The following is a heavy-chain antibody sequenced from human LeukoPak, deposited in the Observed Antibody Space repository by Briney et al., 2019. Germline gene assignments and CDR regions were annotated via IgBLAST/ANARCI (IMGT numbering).Heavy chain of an antibody. V-gene: IGHV4-39*07. D-gene: IGHD3-10*01. CDR3: ASSRSFGWDDAFDI. CDR2: IYYSGST. CDR1: GGSISSSSYY. J-gene: IGHJ3*02. Sequence: SETLSLTCTVSGGSISSSSYYWGWIRQPPGKGLEWIGSIYYSGSTYYNPSLKSRVTISVDTSKNQFSLKLSSVTAADTAVYYCASSRSFGWDDAFDIWGQGTMVTVSS.